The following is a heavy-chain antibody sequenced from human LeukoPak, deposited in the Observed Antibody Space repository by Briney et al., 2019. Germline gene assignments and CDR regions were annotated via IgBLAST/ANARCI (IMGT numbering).Heavy chain of an antibody. Sequence: SETLSLTCTVSGGSISSYYWSWIRQPPGKGLEWIGYIYYSGSTNYNPSLKSRVTISVDTSKNQFSLKLSSVTAADTAVYYCAREGQDYYDSSGYFYWGQGTLVTVFS. V-gene: IGHV4-59*01. D-gene: IGHD3-22*01. CDR1: GGSISSYY. CDR3: AREGQDYYDSSGYFY. J-gene: IGHJ4*02. CDR2: IYYSGST.